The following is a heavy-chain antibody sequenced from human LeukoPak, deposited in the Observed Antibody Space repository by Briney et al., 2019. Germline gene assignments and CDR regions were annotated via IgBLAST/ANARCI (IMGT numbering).Heavy chain of an antibody. Sequence: GGSLRLSCAASGFTFSSYSMTWVRQAPGKGLEWVSSISSSSSYIYYADSVKGRFTISRDNAKNSLYLQMNSLRAEDTAVYYCARRGIVATIGGNWFDPWGQGTLVTVSS. CDR3: ARRGIVATIGGNWFDP. CDR2: ISSSSSYI. J-gene: IGHJ5*02. CDR1: GFTFSSYS. D-gene: IGHD5-12*01. V-gene: IGHV3-21*01.